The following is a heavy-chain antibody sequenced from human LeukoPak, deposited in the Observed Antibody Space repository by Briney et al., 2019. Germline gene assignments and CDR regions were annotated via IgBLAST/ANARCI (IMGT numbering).Heavy chain of an antibody. CDR1: GGSISSYY. J-gene: IGHJ3*02. V-gene: IGHV4-59*08. CDR2: IFYSGST. D-gene: IGHD2-2*02. CDR3: ARQGGLYFSI. Sequence: SETLSLTSTVSGGSISSYYWSWIRQPPGKGLEWIGNIFYSGSTNYNPSLKSRVTISVDTAKNQFSLKLSSVTAADTAVYYCARQGGLYFSIWGQRTMVTVSS.